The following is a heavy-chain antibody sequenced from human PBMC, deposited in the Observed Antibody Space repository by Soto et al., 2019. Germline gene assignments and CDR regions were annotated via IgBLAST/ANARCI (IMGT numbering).Heavy chain of an antibody. J-gene: IGHJ3*02. D-gene: IGHD3-22*01. V-gene: IGHV3-33*01. Sequence: GGSLRLSCAASGFTFSSYGMHWVRQAPGKGLEWVAVIWYDGSNKYYADSVKGRFTISRDNSKNTLYLQMNSLRAEDTVVYYCARTPPDYYDSSGGGFDIWGQGTMVTVSS. CDR3: ARTPPDYYDSSGGGFDI. CDR2: IWYDGSNK. CDR1: GFTFSSYG.